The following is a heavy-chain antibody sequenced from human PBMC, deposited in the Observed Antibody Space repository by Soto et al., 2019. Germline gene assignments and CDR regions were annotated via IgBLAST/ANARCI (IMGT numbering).Heavy chain of an antibody. Sequence: ASVKVSCKASGYTFTSYAMHWVRQAPGQRLEWMGWINAGNGNTKYSQKFQGRVTITRDTSASTAYMELSSLRSEDTAVYYCARTITIFGVAKWDWFDPWGQGTLVTISS. CDR3: ARTITIFGVAKWDWFDP. J-gene: IGHJ5*02. D-gene: IGHD3-3*01. CDR1: GYTFTSYA. CDR2: INAGNGNT. V-gene: IGHV1-3*01.